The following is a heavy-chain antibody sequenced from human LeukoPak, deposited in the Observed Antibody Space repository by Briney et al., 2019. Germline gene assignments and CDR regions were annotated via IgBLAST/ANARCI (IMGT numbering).Heavy chain of an antibody. CDR2: IIPILGIA. V-gene: IGHV1-69*04. D-gene: IGHD1/OR15-1a*01. CDR3: ARDLYNWINFPAGYYMDV. CDR1: GGTFSSYA. Sequence: SVKVSCKASGGTFSSYAISWVRQAPGQGLEWMGRIIPILGIANYAQKFQGRVTITADKSTSTAYMELSSLRSEDTAVYYCARDLYNWINFPAGYYMDVWGKGTTVTVSS. J-gene: IGHJ6*03.